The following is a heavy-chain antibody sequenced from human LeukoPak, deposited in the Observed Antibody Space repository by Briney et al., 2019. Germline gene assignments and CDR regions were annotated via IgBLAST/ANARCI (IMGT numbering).Heavy chain of an antibody. CDR1: GYTFTSYA. Sequence: ASVKVSCKASGYTFTSYAMNWVRQAPGQGLEWMGWINTNTGNPTYAQGFTGRFVFSLDTSVSTAYLQISSLKAEDTAVYYCARQGEGATISAFDIWGQGTMVTVSP. V-gene: IGHV7-4-1*02. D-gene: IGHD1-26*01. CDR2: INTNTGNP. CDR3: ARQGEGATISAFDI. J-gene: IGHJ3*02.